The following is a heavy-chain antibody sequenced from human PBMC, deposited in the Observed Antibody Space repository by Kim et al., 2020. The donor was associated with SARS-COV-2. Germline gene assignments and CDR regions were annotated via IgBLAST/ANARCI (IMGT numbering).Heavy chain of an antibody. CDR1: GDSVSTNSAA. Sequence: SQTLSLTCAISGDSVSTNSAAWIWIRQSPSRGLEWLGRTYYRSKWYNDYAVSVKSRITINPDTSKNQFSLQLKSVTPDDTAVYYCARANAGIVGAFDYWGQGTLVTVSS. J-gene: IGHJ4*02. CDR2: TYYRSKWYN. CDR3: ARANAGIVGAFDY. D-gene: IGHD1-26*01. V-gene: IGHV6-1*01.